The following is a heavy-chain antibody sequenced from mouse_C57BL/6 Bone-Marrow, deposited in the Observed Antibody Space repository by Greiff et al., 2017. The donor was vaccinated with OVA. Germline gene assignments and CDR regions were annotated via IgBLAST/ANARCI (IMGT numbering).Heavy chain of an antibody. CDR1: GYTFTSYW. D-gene: IGHD2-3*01. CDR2: IDPSDSYT. CDR3: ERHDGYFRYFDV. J-gene: IGHJ1*03. V-gene: IGHV1-69*01. Sequence: LQPGAELVMPGASVKLSCKASGYTFTSYWMHWVKQRPGQGLEWIGEIDPSDSYTNSNQKFKGKSTLTVDKSSSTGYMQLSSLTSEDSAVYYCERHDGYFRYFDVWGTGTTVTVSS.